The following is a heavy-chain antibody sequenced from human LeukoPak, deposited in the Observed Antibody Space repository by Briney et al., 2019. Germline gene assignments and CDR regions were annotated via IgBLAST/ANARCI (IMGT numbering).Heavy chain of an antibody. Sequence: ASVKVSCKASGYTFTSYGISWVRQAPGQGLEWMGWISAYNGNTNYAQKLQGRVTMTTDTSTSTAYMELSSLRSDDTAVYYCATNVFTNYDILTGYSPWGQGTLVTVSS. J-gene: IGHJ5*02. CDR1: GYTFTSYG. CDR2: ISAYNGNT. V-gene: IGHV1-18*01. D-gene: IGHD3-9*01. CDR3: ATNVFTNYDILTGYSP.